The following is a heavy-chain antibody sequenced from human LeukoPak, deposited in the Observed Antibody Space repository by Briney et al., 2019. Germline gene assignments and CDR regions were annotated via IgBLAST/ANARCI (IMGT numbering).Heavy chain of an antibody. Sequence: PGGSLRLSCAASGFTFSSYAMSWVRQAPGKGLEWASAISGSGGSTYYADSVKGRFTISRDNSKNTLYLQMNSLRAEDTAVYYCARLPDYYSRHGAPGWGQGTLVTVSS. CDR1: GFTFSSYA. V-gene: IGHV3-23*01. J-gene: IGHJ4*02. CDR2: ISGSGGST. CDR3: ARLPDYYSRHGAPG. D-gene: IGHD3-10*01.